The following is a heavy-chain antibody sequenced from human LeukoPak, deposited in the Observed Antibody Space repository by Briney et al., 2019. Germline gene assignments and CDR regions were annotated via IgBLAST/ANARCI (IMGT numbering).Heavy chain of an antibody. CDR2: IYYSGST. CDR1: GGSISSSSYY. V-gene: IGHV4-39*01. Sequence: SETLSLTYTVSGGSISSSSYYWGWIRQPPGKGLEWIGSIYYSGSTYYNPSLKSRVTISVDTSKNQFSLKLSSVTAADTAVYYCARPGRYSSSYFDYWGQGTLVTVSS. D-gene: IGHD6-13*01. J-gene: IGHJ4*02. CDR3: ARPGRYSSSYFDY.